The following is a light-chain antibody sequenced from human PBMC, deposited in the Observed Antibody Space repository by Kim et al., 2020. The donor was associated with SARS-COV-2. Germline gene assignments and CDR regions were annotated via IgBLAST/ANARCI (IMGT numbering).Light chain of an antibody. J-gene: IGKJ4*01. Sequence: DIVMTQSPESLAVSLGERATINCKSSQSVVDSSNNKNFLAWYQQKPGQPPELLIYWASTRKSGVPDRFSGSGSGTDFTLAISSLQAEDVAIYYCQQSFSFPLSFGGGTKVEIK. V-gene: IGKV4-1*01. CDR3: QQSFSFPLS. CDR2: WAS. CDR1: QSVVDSSNNKNF.